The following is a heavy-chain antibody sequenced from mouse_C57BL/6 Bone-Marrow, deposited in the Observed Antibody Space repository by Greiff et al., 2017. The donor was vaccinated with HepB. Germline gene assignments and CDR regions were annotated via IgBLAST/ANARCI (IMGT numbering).Heavy chain of an antibody. V-gene: IGHV5-17*01. D-gene: IGHD1-2*01. CDR3: ARPLEYAMDY. CDR2: ISSGSSTI. CDR1: GFTFSDYG. J-gene: IGHJ4*01. Sequence: EVKVVESGGGLVKPGGSLKLSCAASGFTFSDYGMHWVRQAPEKGLEWVAYISSGSSTIYYADTVKGRFTISRDNAKNTLFLQMTSLRSEDTAMYYCARPLEYAMDYWGQGTSVTVSS.